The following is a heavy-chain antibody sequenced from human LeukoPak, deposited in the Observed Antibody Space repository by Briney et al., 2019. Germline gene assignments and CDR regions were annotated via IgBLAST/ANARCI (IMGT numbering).Heavy chain of an antibody. CDR2: INPSGGST. CDR1: GYTFTSYY. Sequence: GPSVKVSCTASGYTFTSYYMHWVRQAPGQGLEWMGIINPSGGSTSYAQKFQGRVTMTRDTSTSTVYMELSSLRSEDTAVYYCARDGADCSSTSCPYYYYYYMDVWGKGTTVTISS. D-gene: IGHD2-2*01. J-gene: IGHJ6*03. V-gene: IGHV1-46*01. CDR3: ARDGADCSSTSCPYYYYYYMDV.